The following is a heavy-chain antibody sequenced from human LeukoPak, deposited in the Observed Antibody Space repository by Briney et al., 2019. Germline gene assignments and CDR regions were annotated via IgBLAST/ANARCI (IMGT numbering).Heavy chain of an antibody. CDR3: ARDPRAYDTLTGYPDY. Sequence: GGSLRLSCAASGFTFSSYSMNWVRQAPGKRLEWVSSISSSSSYIYYADSVKGRFTISRDNAKNSLYLQMNSLRAEDTAVYYCARDPRAYDTLTGYPDYWGQGTLVTVSS. CDR2: ISSSSSYI. CDR1: GFTFSSYS. J-gene: IGHJ4*02. V-gene: IGHV3-21*01. D-gene: IGHD3-9*01.